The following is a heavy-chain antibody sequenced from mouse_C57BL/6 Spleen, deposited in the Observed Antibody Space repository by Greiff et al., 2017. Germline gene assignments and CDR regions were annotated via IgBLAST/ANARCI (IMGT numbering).Heavy chain of an antibody. CDR2: IYPGSGNT. J-gene: IGHJ4*01. D-gene: IGHD2-4*01. V-gene: IGHV1-66*01. CDR3: ARGGLRRPLYAMDY. Sequence: VQRVESGPELVKPGASVKISCKASGYSFTSYYIHWVKQRPGQGLEWIGWIYPGSGNTKYNEKFKGKATLTADTPSSTAYMQLSSLTSEDSAVYYCARGGLRRPLYAMDYWGQGTSVTVSS. CDR1: GYSFTSYY.